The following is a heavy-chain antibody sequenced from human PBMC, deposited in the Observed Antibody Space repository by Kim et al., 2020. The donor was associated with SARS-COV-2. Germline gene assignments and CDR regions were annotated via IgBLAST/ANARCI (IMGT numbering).Heavy chain of an antibody. D-gene: IGHD3-22*01. CDR3: ASESYYYHYDAFDI. CDR2: ISYDGSNK. V-gene: IGHV3-33*05. J-gene: IGHJ3*02. Sequence: GGSLRLSCAASGFTFSSYGMHWVRQAPGKGLEWVAVISYDGSNKYYADSVRSLFTISRYTSKNTFYLQMNMLSADDTAVYYCASESYYYHYDAFDIWGQG. CDR1: GFTFSSYG.